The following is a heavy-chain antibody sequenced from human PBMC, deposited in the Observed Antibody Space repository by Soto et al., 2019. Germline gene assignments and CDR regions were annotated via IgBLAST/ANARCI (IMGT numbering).Heavy chain of an antibody. Sequence: PSETLSLTCTVSGGSISSSSYYWGWIRQPPGKGLEWIGSIYYSGSTYYNPSLKSRVTISVDTSKNQFSLKLSSVTAADTAVYYCASAYSSGYYYRTFDYWGQGTLVTVSS. V-gene: IGHV4-39*07. CDR2: IYYSGST. D-gene: IGHD3-22*01. CDR1: GGSISSSSYY. CDR3: ASAYSSGYYYRTFDY. J-gene: IGHJ4*02.